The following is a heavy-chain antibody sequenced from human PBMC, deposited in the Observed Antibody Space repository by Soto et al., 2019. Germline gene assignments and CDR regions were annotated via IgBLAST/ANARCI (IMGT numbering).Heavy chain of an antibody. CDR3: ARGAVMPDS. CDR2: ISASGGST. V-gene: IGHV3-23*01. D-gene: IGHD3-16*01. Sequence: EVQLLESGGGLEQPGGSLRLSCAASGFTFDSFAMTWVRQAPGKGLEWVSAISASGGSTFYADSVKDRFTISRDSSKNTLYLQMNSLRAEDTAVYYCARGAVMPDSWGQGTLVTVSS. CDR1: GFTFDSFA. J-gene: IGHJ4*02.